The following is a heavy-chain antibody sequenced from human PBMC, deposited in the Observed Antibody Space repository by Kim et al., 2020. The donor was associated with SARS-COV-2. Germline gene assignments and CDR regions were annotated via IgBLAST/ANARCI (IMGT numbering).Heavy chain of an antibody. Sequence: GGSLRLSCAASGFTFSSYAMSWVRQAPGKGLEWVSAISGSGGSTYYADSVKGRFTISRDNSKNTLYLQMNSLRAEDTAVYYCAKVGYSSGLVRAGVCFDYWGQGTLVTVSS. J-gene: IGHJ4*02. D-gene: IGHD6-19*01. CDR3: AKVGYSSGLVRAGVCFDY. CDR1: GFTFSSYA. CDR2: ISGSGGST. V-gene: IGHV3-23*01.